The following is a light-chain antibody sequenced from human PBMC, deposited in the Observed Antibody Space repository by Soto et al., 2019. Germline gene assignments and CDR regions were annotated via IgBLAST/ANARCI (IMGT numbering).Light chain of an antibody. Sequence: EIVMTQSPATLSVSPGERATLSCRASQSVSSNLAWYQQKPGQAPRLLIYGASTRATGIPARFSGSGSGTEFTLTITSLQSEDFPVYYCQQYNNWHPWTFGQGTKVDIK. CDR3: QQYNNWHPWT. J-gene: IGKJ1*01. V-gene: IGKV3-15*01. CDR1: QSVSSN. CDR2: GAS.